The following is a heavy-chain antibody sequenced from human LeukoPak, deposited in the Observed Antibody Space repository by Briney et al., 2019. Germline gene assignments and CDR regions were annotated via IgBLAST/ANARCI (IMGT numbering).Heavy chain of an antibody. Sequence: PSEILSLTCTVSGYSISSGYYWGWIRQPPGKGLEWIGSIYHSGSTYYNPSLKSRVTISVDTSKNQFSLKLSSVTAADTAVYYCARDGGVYDSSADYWGQGTLVTVSS. V-gene: IGHV4-38-2*02. CDR1: GYSISSGYY. J-gene: IGHJ4*02. CDR2: IYHSGST. CDR3: ARDGGVYDSSADY. D-gene: IGHD3-22*01.